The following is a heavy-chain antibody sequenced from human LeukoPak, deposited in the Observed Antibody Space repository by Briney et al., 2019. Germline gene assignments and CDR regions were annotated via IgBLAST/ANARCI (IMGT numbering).Heavy chain of an antibody. CDR2: ISGDGGGT. CDR3: AKWAGSGEQTKRYFGPFDF. V-gene: IGHV3-23*01. Sequence: GGSLRLSCAASGFTFSNWAITWVRQAPGMGLEWVSSISGDGGGTYYADSVKGRFTVSRDNSKNTLYLELNSLRVEDTAVYYWAKWAGSGEQTKRYFGPFDFWGQGTLVTVSS. CDR1: GFTFSNWA. D-gene: IGHD1/OR15-1a*01. J-gene: IGHJ4*02.